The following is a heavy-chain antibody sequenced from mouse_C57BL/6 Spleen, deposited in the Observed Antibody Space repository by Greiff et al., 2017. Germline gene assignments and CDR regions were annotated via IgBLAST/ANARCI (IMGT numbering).Heavy chain of an antibody. CDR1: GYTFTSYW. D-gene: IGHD2-1*01. CDR2: IHPNSGST. CDR3: ARSGLYGNYLAWFAY. V-gene: IGHV1-64*01. J-gene: IGHJ3*01. Sequence: QVQLQQPGAELVKPGASVKLSCKASGYTFTSYWMHWVKQRPGQGLEWIGMIHPNSGSTNYNEKFKSKATLTVDKSSSTAYMQLSSLTSEDSAVYYCARSGLYGNYLAWFAYWGQGTLVTVSA.